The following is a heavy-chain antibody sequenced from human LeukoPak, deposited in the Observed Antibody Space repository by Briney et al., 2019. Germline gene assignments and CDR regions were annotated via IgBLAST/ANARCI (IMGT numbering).Heavy chain of an antibody. CDR3: AKDKSRRYYYDSSGSTNWFDP. CDR2: ISGSGGST. J-gene: IGHJ5*02. D-gene: IGHD3-22*01. Sequence: GGSLRLSCAASGFTFSSYAMSWVRQAPGKGLEWVSAISGSGGSTYYADSAKGRFTISRDNSKNTLYLQMNSLRAEDTAVYYCAKDKSRRYYYDSSGSTNWFDPWGQGTLVTVSS. V-gene: IGHV3-23*01. CDR1: GFTFSSYA.